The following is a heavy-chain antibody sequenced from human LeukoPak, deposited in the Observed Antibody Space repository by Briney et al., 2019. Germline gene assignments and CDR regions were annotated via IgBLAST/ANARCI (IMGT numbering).Heavy chain of an antibody. V-gene: IGHV4-4*07. Sequence: SETLSLTCTVSGGSISSYYWSWIRQPAGKGLEWIGRIYTSGSTNYNPSLKSRVTISVDTSKNQFSLKLSSVTAADTAVYYCARDQELLPREGYNFGAFDIWGQGTMVTVSS. CDR3: ARDQELLPREGYNFGAFDI. CDR1: GGSISSYY. J-gene: IGHJ3*02. D-gene: IGHD2-15*01. CDR2: IYTSGST.